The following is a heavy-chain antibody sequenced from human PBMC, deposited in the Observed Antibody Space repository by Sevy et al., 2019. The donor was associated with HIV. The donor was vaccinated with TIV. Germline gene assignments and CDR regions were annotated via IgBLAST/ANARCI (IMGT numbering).Heavy chain of an antibody. V-gene: IGHV3-7*03. Sequence: GGSLRLSCVASSGFTFSSYWMSWVRQAPGKGLEWVANIKQDGRVKYYVDSVRGRFAISRGNAKNSLYLQMNTLRADDTALYYCARGTYYYDSGGYYHDAFDLWGQGTMVTVSS. CDR2: IKQDGRVK. J-gene: IGHJ3*01. CDR1: GFTFSSYW. CDR3: ARGTYYYDSGGYYHDAFDL. D-gene: IGHD3-22*01.